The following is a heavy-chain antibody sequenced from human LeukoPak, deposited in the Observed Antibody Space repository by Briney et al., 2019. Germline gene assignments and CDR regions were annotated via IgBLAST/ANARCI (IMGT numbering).Heavy chain of an antibody. CDR3: ASYSSSWYATNWFDP. CDR1: GYTFTSYA. V-gene: IGHV1-69*06. D-gene: IGHD6-13*01. J-gene: IGHJ5*02. Sequence: GASVKVSCKASGYTFTSYAISWVRQAPGQGLEWMGGIIPIFGTANYAQKFQGRVTITADKSTSTAYMELSSLRSEDTAVYYCASYSSSWYATNWFDPWGQGTLVTVSS. CDR2: IIPIFGTA.